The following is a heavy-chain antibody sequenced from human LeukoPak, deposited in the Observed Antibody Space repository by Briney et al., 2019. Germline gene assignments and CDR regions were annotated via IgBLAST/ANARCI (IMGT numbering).Heavy chain of an antibody. Sequence: SETLSLTFTVSGGSISSSSYYWGWIRQPPGKGLEWIGSMYYSGSTYYNPSLKSRVTISVDTSKNQFSLKLSSVTAADMAVYYCAREEQDSSSWYAFDYWGQGTLVTVSS. CDR3: AREEQDSSSWYAFDY. CDR2: MYYSGST. J-gene: IGHJ4*02. CDR1: GGSISSSSYY. V-gene: IGHV4-39*02. D-gene: IGHD6-13*01.